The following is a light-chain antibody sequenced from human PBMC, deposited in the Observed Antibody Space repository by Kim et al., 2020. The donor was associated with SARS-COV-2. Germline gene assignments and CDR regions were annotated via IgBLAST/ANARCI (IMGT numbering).Light chain of an antibody. CDR2: GKN. CDR3: NSRDSSGNRV. CDR1: SLRSYY. Sequence: SSELTQDPAVSVALGQTVRITCQGDSLRSYYASWYQQKPGQAPVLVIYGKNNRPSGIPDRFSGSSSGNTASLTITGAQAEDGADYYCNSRDSSGNRVFGGGTQLTVL. J-gene: IGLJ3*02. V-gene: IGLV3-19*01.